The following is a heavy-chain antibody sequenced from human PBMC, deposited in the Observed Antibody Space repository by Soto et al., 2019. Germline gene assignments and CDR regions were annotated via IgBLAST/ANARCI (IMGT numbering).Heavy chain of an antibody. Sequence: SETLSLTCTVSGGSISSYYWIWIRQPPGKGLEWIGYIYYSGSTNYNPSLKSRVTISVDTSKNQFSLKLSSVTAADTAVYYCARRNRACCSSTSCYYYYYYYMDVWGKGTTVTVSS. CDR1: GGSISSYY. CDR3: ARRNRACCSSTSCYYYYYYYMDV. CDR2: IYYSGST. J-gene: IGHJ6*03. V-gene: IGHV4-59*08. D-gene: IGHD2-2*01.